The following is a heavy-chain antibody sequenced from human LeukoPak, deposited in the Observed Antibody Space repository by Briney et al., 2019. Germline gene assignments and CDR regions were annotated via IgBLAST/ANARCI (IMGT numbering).Heavy chain of an antibody. Sequence: ASVKVSCKASGYTFTGCYMHWVRQAPGQGLEWMGWINANSGGTYYVQKFQGRLTMTRDTSIRTVYMELSSLRSDDTAVYYCARCGSRNYYNFDYWGQGALVTVSA. CDR2: INANSGGT. J-gene: IGHJ4*02. V-gene: IGHV1-2*02. CDR1: GYTFTGCY. CDR3: ARCGSRNYYNFDY. D-gene: IGHD3-10*01.